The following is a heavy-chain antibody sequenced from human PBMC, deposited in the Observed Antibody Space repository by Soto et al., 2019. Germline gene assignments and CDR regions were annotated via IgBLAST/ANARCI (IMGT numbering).Heavy chain of an antibody. J-gene: IGHJ4*02. CDR3: ARGRSWYSSSWYYFDY. V-gene: IGHV4-34*01. Sequence: SETLSLTCAVYGGSFSGYDWSWIRQPPGKGLEWIGEINHSGSTNYNPSLKSRVTISVDTSKNQFSLKLSSVTAADTAVYYCARGRSWYSSSWYYFDYWGQGTLVTVSS. D-gene: IGHD6-13*01. CDR2: INHSGST. CDR1: GGSFSGYD.